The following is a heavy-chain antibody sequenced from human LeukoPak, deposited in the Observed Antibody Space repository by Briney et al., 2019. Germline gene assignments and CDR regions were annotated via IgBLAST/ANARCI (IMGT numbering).Heavy chain of an antibody. D-gene: IGHD5-18*01. Sequence: PGGSLRLSCAASGFTFSSYEMNWVRQAPGKGLEWVSYISSSGSTIYYADSVKGRFTISRDNAKNSLYLQMNSLRAEDTAVYYCARVGGYSYGFPSHFDYWGQGTLITVSS. CDR3: ARVGGYSYGFPSHFDY. CDR1: GFTFSSYE. V-gene: IGHV3-48*03. CDR2: ISSSGSTI. J-gene: IGHJ4*02.